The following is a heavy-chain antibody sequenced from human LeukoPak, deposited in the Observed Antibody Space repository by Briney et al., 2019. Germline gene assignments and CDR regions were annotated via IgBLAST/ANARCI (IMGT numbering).Heavy chain of an antibody. CDR2: ISAYNGNT. Sequence: ASVKVSCKASGYTFTSYGISWVRQAPGQGLEWMGWISAYNGNTNYAQKLQGRVTMTTDTSTTTVYMELRSLRSDDTAVYYCAKDGYTYGPFGYWGQGTLVTVSS. CDR1: GYTFTSYG. D-gene: IGHD5-18*01. CDR3: AKDGYTYGPFGY. V-gene: IGHV1-18*01. J-gene: IGHJ4*02.